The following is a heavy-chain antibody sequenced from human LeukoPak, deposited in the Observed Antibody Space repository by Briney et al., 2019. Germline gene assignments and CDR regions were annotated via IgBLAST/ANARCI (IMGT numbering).Heavy chain of an antibody. Sequence: SETLSLTCSVSGGSIRAYYWSWIRQPPGKGLEWIGDIYISGSTDYNPSLKCRVTISVDTSKTKFFLKLRSVTAACRAVYYCSRQGRGYFWSGYPTNSYYYYMVLWGKGTTVTVSS. V-gene: IGHV4-4*09. CDR1: GGSIRAYY. D-gene: IGHD3-3*01. CDR3: SRQGRGYFWSGYPTNSYYYYMVL. CDR2: IYISGST. J-gene: IGHJ6*03.